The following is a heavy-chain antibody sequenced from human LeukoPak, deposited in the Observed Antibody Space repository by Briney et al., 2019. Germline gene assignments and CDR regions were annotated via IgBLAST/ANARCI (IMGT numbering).Heavy chain of an antibody. D-gene: IGHD3-3*01. CDR1: GFTFSIYE. J-gene: IGHJ4*02. V-gene: IGHV3-48*03. CDR2: IDTSGTTT. CDR3: AKKSRVVIS. Sequence: GGSLRLSCAAYGFTFSIYEMNWVRQAPGKGLEWISYIDTSGTTTYYADSVRGRFTVSRDNTKNTLYLQMNSLRAEDTAVYYCAKKSRVVISWGQGTLVTVSS.